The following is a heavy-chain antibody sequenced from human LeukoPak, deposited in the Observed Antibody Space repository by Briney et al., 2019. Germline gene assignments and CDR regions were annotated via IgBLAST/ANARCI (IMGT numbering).Heavy chain of an antibody. CDR3: AKDVGGSYWLDY. Sequence: PGGSLRLSGAASGFTFSSYGMHWVRQAPGKGLEWVAVISYDGSNKYYADSVKGRFTISRDNSKNTLYLQMYGLRAEDTAVYYCAKDVGGSYWLDYWGQGTLVTVSS. CDR2: ISYDGSNK. D-gene: IGHD1-26*01. J-gene: IGHJ4*02. V-gene: IGHV3-30*18. CDR1: GFTFSSYG.